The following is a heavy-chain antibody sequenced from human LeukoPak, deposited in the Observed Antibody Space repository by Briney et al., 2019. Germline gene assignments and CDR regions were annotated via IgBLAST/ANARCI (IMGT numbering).Heavy chain of an antibody. Sequence: SETLSLTCTVSGGSISSYYWSWIRQPPGKGLEWIGYIYYSGGTNYNPSLKSRVTISVDTSKNQFSLKLSSVTAADTAVYYCAREVITFGNWFDPWGQGTLVTVSS. CDR1: GGSISSYY. J-gene: IGHJ5*02. D-gene: IGHD3-16*01. V-gene: IGHV4-59*01. CDR2: IYYSGGT. CDR3: AREVITFGNWFDP.